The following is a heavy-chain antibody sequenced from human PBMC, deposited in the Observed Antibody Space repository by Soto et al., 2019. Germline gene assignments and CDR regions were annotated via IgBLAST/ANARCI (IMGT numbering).Heavy chain of an antibody. CDR3: ARARYGAPRWGQADSHF. V-gene: IGHV3-23*01. Sequence: GGSLRISCAAPGFSLSSYAMSCVRQAPGKGLEWVSTISDSGNNTYSVDSVKGRFTISRDNSKNTLYLQMNSLRAEDTAVYYCARARYGAPRWGQADSHFRGQGTLVTVS. CDR2: ISDSGNNT. D-gene: IGHD4-17*01. CDR1: GFSLSSYA. J-gene: IGHJ1*01.